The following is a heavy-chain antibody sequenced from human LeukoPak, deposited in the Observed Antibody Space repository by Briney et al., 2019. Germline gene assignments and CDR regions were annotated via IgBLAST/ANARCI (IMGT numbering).Heavy chain of an antibody. CDR3: AKGYEYCSGGSCYYYYYYYMDV. J-gene: IGHJ6*03. CDR2: IRYDGSNK. D-gene: IGHD2-15*01. V-gene: IGHV3-30*02. Sequence: GGSLRLSCAASGFTFSSYGMHWVRQAPGKGLEWVAFIRYDGSNKYYADSVKGRLTISRDNSKNTLYLQMNSLRAEDTAVYYCAKGYEYCSGGSCYYYYYYYMDVWGKGTTVTVSS. CDR1: GFTFSSYG.